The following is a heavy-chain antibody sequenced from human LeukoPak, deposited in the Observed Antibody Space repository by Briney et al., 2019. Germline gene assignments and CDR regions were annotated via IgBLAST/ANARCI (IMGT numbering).Heavy chain of an antibody. D-gene: IGHD2-15*01. Sequence: PGGSLRLSCAASGFTFSSYSMNWVRQAPGKGLEWVSSISSSSSYIYYADSVKGRFTISRDNAKNSLYLQMDSLRAEDTAVYYCARDPGSEEDYWGQGTLVTVSS. J-gene: IGHJ4*02. CDR3: ARDPGSEEDY. CDR2: ISSSSSYI. V-gene: IGHV3-21*01. CDR1: GFTFSSYS.